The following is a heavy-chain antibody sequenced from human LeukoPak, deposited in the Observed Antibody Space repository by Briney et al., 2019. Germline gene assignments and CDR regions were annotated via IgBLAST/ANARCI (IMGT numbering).Heavy chain of an antibody. CDR3: AKARGYSSGRFDY. CDR2: IGSSGGGI. CDR1: GFTFSTYT. Sequence: PGGSLRLSCAASGFTFSTYTMYWVRHPPGKRLEWVSIIGSSGGGIHYADSVKGRFTISRDNSKNALYLQMNSLRVEDTAVYYCAKARGYSSGRFDYWGQGTLVTVSS. J-gene: IGHJ4*02. V-gene: IGHV3-23*01. D-gene: IGHD6-19*01.